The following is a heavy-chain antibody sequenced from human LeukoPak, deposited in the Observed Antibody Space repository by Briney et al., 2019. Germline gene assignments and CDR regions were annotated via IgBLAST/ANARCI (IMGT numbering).Heavy chain of an antibody. Sequence: SVKVSCKASGCTFSSYAISWVRQAPGQGLEWMGRIIPILGIANYAQKFQGRVTITADKSTSTAYMELSSLRSEDTAVYYCASLSGSYSFDYWGQGTLVTVSS. CDR2: IIPILGIA. CDR1: GCTFSSYA. J-gene: IGHJ4*02. CDR3: ASLSGSYSFDY. V-gene: IGHV1-69*04. D-gene: IGHD1-26*01.